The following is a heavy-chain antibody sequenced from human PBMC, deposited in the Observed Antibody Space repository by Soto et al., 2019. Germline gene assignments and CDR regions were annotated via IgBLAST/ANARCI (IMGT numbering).Heavy chain of an antibody. Sequence: SETLSLTCTVSGASLSSSSYYWGWIRQPPGKGLEWIGSIYYSGSTYYNPSLKSRVTISVDTSKNQFSLKLSSVTAADTAVYYCTRGPDQWLYPRFNWFDPWGQGTLVTVSS. CDR2: IYYSGST. CDR3: TRGPDQWLYPRFNWFDP. V-gene: IGHV4-39*01. J-gene: IGHJ5*02. D-gene: IGHD6-19*01. CDR1: GASLSSSSYY.